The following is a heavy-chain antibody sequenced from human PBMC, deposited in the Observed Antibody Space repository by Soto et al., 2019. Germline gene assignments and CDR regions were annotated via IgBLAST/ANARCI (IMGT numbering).Heavy chain of an antibody. CDR3: AKVWKGRQLVPPYFDY. V-gene: IGHV3-23*01. Sequence: GGSLRLSCAASGFTFSSYAMSWVRQAPGKGLEWVSAISGSGGSTYYADSVKGRFTISRDNSKNTLYLQMNSLRAEDTAVYYCAKVWKGRQLVPPYFDYWGQGTLVTVSS. D-gene: IGHD6-13*01. J-gene: IGHJ4*02. CDR2: ISGSGGST. CDR1: GFTFSSYA.